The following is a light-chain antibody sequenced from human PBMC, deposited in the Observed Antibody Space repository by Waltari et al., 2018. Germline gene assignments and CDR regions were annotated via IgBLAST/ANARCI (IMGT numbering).Light chain of an antibody. CDR3: QHNVKLPVT. CDR2: GAS. V-gene: IGKV3-20*01. CDR1: QSVSRA. Sequence: EIVLTQSPGTLSLSPGERATLSCRASQSVSRALVWYQQKPGQAPRLLSYGASTRAAGVPDRFSGSGSGTDFSLTISRLDPEDFAVYYCQHNVKLPVTFGQGTKVEI. J-gene: IGKJ1*01.